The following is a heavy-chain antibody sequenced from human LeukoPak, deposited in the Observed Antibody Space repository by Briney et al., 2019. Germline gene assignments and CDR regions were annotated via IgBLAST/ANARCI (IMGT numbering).Heavy chain of an antibody. V-gene: IGHV3-23*01. CDR1: GFTFSSYA. CDR3: AKDKGSSWYSAVDP. D-gene: IGHD6-13*01. CDR2: ISGSGGST. Sequence: PGGSLRLSCAASGFTFSSYAMSWVRQAPGKGLEWVSAISGSGGSTYYADSVKGRFTISGDNSKNTLYLQMNSLRAEDTAVYYCAKDKGSSWYSAVDPWGQGTLVTVSS. J-gene: IGHJ5*02.